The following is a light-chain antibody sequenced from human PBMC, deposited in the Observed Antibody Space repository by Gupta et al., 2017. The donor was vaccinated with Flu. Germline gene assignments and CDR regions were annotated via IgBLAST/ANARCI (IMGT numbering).Light chain of an antibody. V-gene: IGLV1-47*01. Sequence: QSVLTQPPSASGTPGQRVTISCSGWSSNIGSNYVYWYQPLPGTAPKLLIYRNDQRPSGVPDRFSGSKSGTSASLAISGLRSEDEADYYCSACDDSLSGWVFGGGTKVTVL. CDR2: RND. CDR1: SSNIGSNY. J-gene: IGLJ3*02. CDR3: SACDDSLSGWV.